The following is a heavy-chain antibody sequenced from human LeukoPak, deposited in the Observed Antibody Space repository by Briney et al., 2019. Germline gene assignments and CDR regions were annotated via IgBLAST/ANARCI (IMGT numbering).Heavy chain of an antibody. CDR1: GFAFSTYW. V-gene: IGHV3-74*03. CDR3: ARDKYYAPEY. J-gene: IGHJ4*02. D-gene: IGHD2-2*01. Sequence: PGGSLRLSCAASGFAFSTYWMHWVRQAPGKGLAWVSHINTDGSSTTYADSVKGRFTISRDNAKNTLYRQMNNLRTEDTAVYYCARDKYYAPEYWGQGTLVTVSS. CDR2: INTDGSST.